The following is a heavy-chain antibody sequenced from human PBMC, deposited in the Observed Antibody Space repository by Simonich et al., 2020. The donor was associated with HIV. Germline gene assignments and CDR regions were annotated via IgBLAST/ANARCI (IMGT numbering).Heavy chain of an antibody. Sequence: QVQLQQWGAGLLKPSETLSLTCAVYGGSFSGYYWSWIRQPPWKGLEWIGEINHSGSTNYNPSPKSRVTISVDTSKNQFSLKLSSVTAADTAVYYCARLTAGGLGEYFQHWGQDTLVTVSS. V-gene: IGHV4-34*01. D-gene: IGHD6-13*01. CDR3: ARLTAGGLGEYFQH. CDR1: GGSFSGYY. J-gene: IGHJ1*01. CDR2: INHSGST.